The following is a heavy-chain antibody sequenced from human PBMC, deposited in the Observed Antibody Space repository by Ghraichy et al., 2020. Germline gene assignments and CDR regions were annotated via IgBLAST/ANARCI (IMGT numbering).Heavy chain of an antibody. D-gene: IGHD6-6*01. CDR1: GFTYSSYA. Sequence: GGSLRLSCAASGFTYSSYAVSWVRQAPGKGLEWVSVVGGNGVTTYYADSLRDRFSTSRDNSKNTLYLQMNSLRAEDTAVYYCAKGIATRPHYYYAMDVWGQGTTVTVSS. CDR2: VGGNGVTT. J-gene: IGHJ6*02. CDR3: AKGIATRPHYYYAMDV. V-gene: IGHV3-23*01.